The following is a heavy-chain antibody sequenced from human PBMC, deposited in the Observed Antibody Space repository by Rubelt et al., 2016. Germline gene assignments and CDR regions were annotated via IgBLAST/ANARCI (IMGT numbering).Heavy chain of an antibody. J-gene: IGHJ4*02. V-gene: IGHV1-18*01. Sequence: GRVTMTTDTSTSTAYMELRSLRSDDTAVYYCARGSWVQYYFDYWGQGTLVTVSS. CDR3: ARGSWVQYYFDY. D-gene: IGHD5-18*01.